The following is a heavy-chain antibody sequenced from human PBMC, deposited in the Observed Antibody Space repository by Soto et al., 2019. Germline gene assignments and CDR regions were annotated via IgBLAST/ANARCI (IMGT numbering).Heavy chain of an antibody. CDR3: ARHERDEWFEGYSYGTDYFDY. CDR2: IYYSGST. J-gene: IGHJ4*02. CDR1: GGSISSVGYY. D-gene: IGHD5-18*01. Sequence: SETLSLTCTVSGGSISSVGYYLSWTRQHPGKGLECIGYIYYSGSTNYNPSLKSRVTISVDTSKNQFSLKLSSVTAADTAVYYCARHERDEWFEGYSYGTDYFDYWGQGTLVTVSS. V-gene: IGHV4-61*08.